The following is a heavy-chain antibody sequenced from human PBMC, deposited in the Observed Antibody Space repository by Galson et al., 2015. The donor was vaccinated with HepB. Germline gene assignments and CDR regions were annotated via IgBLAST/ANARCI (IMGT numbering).Heavy chain of an antibody. Sequence: SLRLSCAASGFTFGKHGMHWVRQAPGKGLGWVAVIWYDGSKEYYTDPVKGRFTISRDNSKNILRLQMNSLRSEDTAVYYCARYSAGYGPDSWGEGTLVTVST. CDR3: ARYSAGYGPDS. D-gene: IGHD5-12*01. CDR2: IWYDGSKE. CDR1: GFTFGKHG. J-gene: IGHJ5*01. V-gene: IGHV3-33*01.